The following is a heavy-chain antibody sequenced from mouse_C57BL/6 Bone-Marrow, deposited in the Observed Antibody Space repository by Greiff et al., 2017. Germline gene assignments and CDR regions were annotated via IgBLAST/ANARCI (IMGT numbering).Heavy chain of an antibody. CDR1: GFTFSSYG. D-gene: IGHD1-2*01. CDR3: ARHKYGAGFDY. J-gene: IGHJ3*01. Sequence: EVKLMESGGDLVKPGGSLKLSCAASGFTFSSYGMSWVRQTPDKRLEWVATISSGGSYTYYPDSVKGRFTISRDNAKNTPYLQMSSLKSADTAMYDCARHKYGAGFDYWGQGTLVTVSA. V-gene: IGHV5-6*01. CDR2: ISSGGSYT.